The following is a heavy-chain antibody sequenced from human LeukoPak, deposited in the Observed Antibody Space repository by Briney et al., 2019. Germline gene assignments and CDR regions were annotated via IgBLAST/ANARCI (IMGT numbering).Heavy chain of an antibody. D-gene: IGHD5-24*01. Sequence: GESLKISCKGSGYSFTSYWIGWVRQMPGKGLEWMGIIYPGDSDTRYSPSFQGQVTISADKSISTAYLQWSSLKASDTAVYYCARSTKMATYFEVGYYFDYWGQGTLVTVSS. J-gene: IGHJ4*02. CDR1: GYSFTSYW. CDR3: ARSTKMATYFEVGYYFDY. CDR2: IYPGDSDT. V-gene: IGHV5-51*01.